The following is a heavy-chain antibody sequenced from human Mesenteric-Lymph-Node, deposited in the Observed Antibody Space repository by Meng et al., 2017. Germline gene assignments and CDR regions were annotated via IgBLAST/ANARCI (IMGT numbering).Heavy chain of an antibody. V-gene: IGHV2-5*02. CDR1: GFLISACGVG. CDR2: IYWDYDK. Sequence: AFRPHLIQPTPTLTRTCPVSGFLISACGVGVIWNRQPPGKALEWLALIYWDYDKCYSPALKSRLTITKDTSKNQVVLTMTNMDPVDTATYYCAHESSGTYFDYWGQGTLVTVSS. D-gene: IGHD3-22*01. CDR3: AHESSGTYFDY. J-gene: IGHJ4*02.